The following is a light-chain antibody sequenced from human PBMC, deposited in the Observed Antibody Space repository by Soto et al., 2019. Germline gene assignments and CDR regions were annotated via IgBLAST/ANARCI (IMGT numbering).Light chain of an antibody. CDR3: SSYTRSSTYV. CDR2: DVS. J-gene: IGLJ1*01. V-gene: IGLV2-14*01. Sequence: QSALTQPASVSGSPGQSITISCTGTSSDVSGYNYVSWYRQHPGRAPKLMIYDVSNRPSGVSNRFSGSKSGNTASLTISGLQAEDEADYYCSSYTRSSTYVFGTGTKVTVL. CDR1: SSDVSGYNY.